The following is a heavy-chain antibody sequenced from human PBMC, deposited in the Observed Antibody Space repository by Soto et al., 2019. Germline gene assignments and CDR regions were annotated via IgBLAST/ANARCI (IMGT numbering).Heavy chain of an antibody. J-gene: IGHJ4*02. Sequence: EVQLLESGGGLVQPGGSLRLSCAASGFTFSSYAMSWVRQAPEKGLEWVSGISGSGDRTHYADSVKGRFTISRDNSKNTLYLQMNSLRAEDTAVYYCAKDSQWLPRGNIEYWGQGTLVTVSS. D-gene: IGHD6-19*01. CDR1: GFTFSSYA. V-gene: IGHV3-23*01. CDR3: AKDSQWLPRGNIEY. CDR2: ISGSGDRT.